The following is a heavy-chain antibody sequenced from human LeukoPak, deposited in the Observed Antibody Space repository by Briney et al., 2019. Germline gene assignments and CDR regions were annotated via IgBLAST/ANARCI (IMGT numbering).Heavy chain of an antibody. J-gene: IGHJ6*03. V-gene: IGHV1-2*02. CDR3: ARDTARITIFGVAKYMDV. CDR1: GYTFTGYY. D-gene: IGHD3-3*01. Sequence: GASVKVSCKASGYTFTGYYMHWVRQAPGQGLKWMGWINPNSGGTNYAQKFQGRVTLTRDTSISTAYMELSRLRSDDTAVYYCARDTARITIFGVAKYMDVWGKGTTVTVSS. CDR2: INPNSGGT.